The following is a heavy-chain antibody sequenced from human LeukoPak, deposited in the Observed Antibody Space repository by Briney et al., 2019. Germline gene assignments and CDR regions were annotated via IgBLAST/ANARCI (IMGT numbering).Heavy chain of an antibody. CDR3: AVYDSSGYYYSNDAFDI. CDR1: GYTFTSYA. D-gene: IGHD3-22*01. Sequence: VASVKVSCKASGYTFTSYAMHWVRQAPGQRLEWMGWINAGNGNTKYSQKFQGRVTMTRNTSISTAYMELSSLRSEDTAVYYCAVYDSSGYYYSNDAFDIWGQGTMVTVSS. CDR2: INAGNGNT. V-gene: IGHV1-3*01. J-gene: IGHJ3*02.